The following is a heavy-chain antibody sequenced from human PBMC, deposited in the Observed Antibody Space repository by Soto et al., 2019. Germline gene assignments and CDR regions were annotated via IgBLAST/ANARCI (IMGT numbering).Heavy chain of an antibody. Sequence: GGSLRLSCAASGFTFDDYAMHWVRQAPGKGLEWVSGISWNSGSIGYADSVKGRFTISRDNAKNSLYLQMNSLRAEDTALYYCAKNSNSYGYYYYDGMDVWGQGTTVTVSS. CDR3: AKNSNSYGYYYYDGMDV. D-gene: IGHD5-18*01. V-gene: IGHV3-9*01. CDR2: ISWNSGSI. J-gene: IGHJ6*02. CDR1: GFTFDDYA.